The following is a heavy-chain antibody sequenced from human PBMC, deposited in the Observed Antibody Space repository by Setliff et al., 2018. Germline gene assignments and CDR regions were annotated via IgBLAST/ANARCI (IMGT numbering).Heavy chain of an antibody. Sequence: GGSLRLSCVATGFSFRNCWVSWVRQAPGKGLEWVASIKPDGSEKYYVDSVKGRFTISRDNAKNSLSLQMNSLRTEDTAVYYCVGAGTYSYWGQGTLVTVSS. CDR2: IKPDGSEK. J-gene: IGHJ4*02. V-gene: IGHV3-7*01. D-gene: IGHD3-10*01. CDR1: GFSFRNCW. CDR3: VGAGTYSY.